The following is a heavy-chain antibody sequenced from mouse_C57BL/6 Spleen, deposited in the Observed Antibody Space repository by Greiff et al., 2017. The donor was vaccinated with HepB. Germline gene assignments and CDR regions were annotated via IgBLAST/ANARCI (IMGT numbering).Heavy chain of an antibody. V-gene: IGHV1-59*01. CDR1: GYTFTSYW. Sequence: QVQLQQSGAELVRPGTSVKLSCKASGYTFTSYWMHWVKQRPGPGLEWIGVIDPSDSYTNYSQTFKGKATLTVDTSSSTAYMQPSSLTPGDCAVYYWAQGLRPRNYDMDYWRQGASVTVSP. CDR3: AQGLRPRNYDMDY. J-gene: IGHJ4*01. CDR2: IDPSDSYT. D-gene: IGHD3-2*02.